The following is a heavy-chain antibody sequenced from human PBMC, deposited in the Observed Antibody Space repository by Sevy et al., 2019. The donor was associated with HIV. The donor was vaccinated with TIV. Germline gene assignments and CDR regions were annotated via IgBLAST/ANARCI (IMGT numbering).Heavy chain of an antibody. CDR2: TRYDGSTK. J-gene: IGHJ4*02. CDR3: AKDLTERYSTSSGDFDY. V-gene: IGHV3-30*02. CDR1: GFTFNVYG. D-gene: IGHD6-6*01. Sequence: GGSLRLSCAASGFTFNVYGMHWVRQAPGKGLQSVAFTRYDGSTKYYADSVKGRFTISRDNSKNTLYLQMNSLRVEDTAMYYCAKDLTERYSTSSGDFDYWGQGTLVTVSS.